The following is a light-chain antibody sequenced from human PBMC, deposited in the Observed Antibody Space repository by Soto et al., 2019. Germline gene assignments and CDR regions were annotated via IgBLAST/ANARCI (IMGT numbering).Light chain of an antibody. Sequence: DIQMTQSPSSLSASVGDRVTITCRASPSISSYLNWYQQKPGKAPKVLISGASSLQSGVPFRFSGSGSGTDFTLTISSLQFEDFASYYCQQSHSTPLTFGGGTKVEIK. V-gene: IGKV1-39*01. CDR1: PSISSY. CDR3: QQSHSTPLT. J-gene: IGKJ4*01. CDR2: GAS.